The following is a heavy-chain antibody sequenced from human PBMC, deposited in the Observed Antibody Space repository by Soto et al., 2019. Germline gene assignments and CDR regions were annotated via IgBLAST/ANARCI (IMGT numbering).Heavy chain of an antibody. CDR3: TYGSGSYKTYYFDY. Sequence: PGGSMRLSCAASGFTFSSYAMSWVRQAPGKGLEWVSAISGSGGSTYYADSVKGRFTISRDNSKNTLYLQMNSLRAEDTAVYYCTYGSGSYKTYYFDYWGQGTLVTVSS. D-gene: IGHD3-10*01. CDR2: ISGSGGST. J-gene: IGHJ4*02. V-gene: IGHV3-23*01. CDR1: GFTFSSYA.